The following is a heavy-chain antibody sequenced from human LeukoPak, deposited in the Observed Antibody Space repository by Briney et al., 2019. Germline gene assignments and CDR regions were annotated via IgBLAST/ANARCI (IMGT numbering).Heavy chain of an antibody. V-gene: IGHV3-7*01. CDR2: IKQDGSEK. CDR3: ARDSAGNDY. Sequence: GGSLRLSCAASGFTFSTYWMSWVRQAPGKGLEWVANIKQDGSEKHYVDSVKGRFTISRDNAKSSLYLQMNSLRAEDTAMYYCARDSAGNDYWGQGTLVTVSS. D-gene: IGHD6-13*01. CDR1: GFTFSTYW. J-gene: IGHJ4*02.